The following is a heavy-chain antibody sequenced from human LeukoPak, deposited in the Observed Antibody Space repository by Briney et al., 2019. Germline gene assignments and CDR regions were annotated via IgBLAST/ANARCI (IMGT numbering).Heavy chain of an antibody. CDR1: GFTFSSYG. CDR2: IRYDGSNK. Sequence: PGGSLRLSCAASGFTFSSYGMHWVRQAPGKGLEWVAFIRYDGSNKYYADSVKGRFTISRDNSKNTLYLQMNSLRAEDTAVYYCAKDLSSDYGGNFYFDYWGQGTLVTVSS. CDR3: AKDLSSDYGGNFYFDY. D-gene: IGHD4-23*01. J-gene: IGHJ4*02. V-gene: IGHV3-30*02.